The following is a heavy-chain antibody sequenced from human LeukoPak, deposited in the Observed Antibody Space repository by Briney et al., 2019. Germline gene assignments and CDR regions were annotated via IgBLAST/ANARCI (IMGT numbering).Heavy chain of an antibody. CDR3: ARDLRYCSGGSCYSRWFDP. V-gene: IGHV4-61*02. CDR2: IYTSWST. Sequence: PSQTLFLTCTVSGGSISSGSYYWSWIRQPAGKGLEWIGRIYTSWSTNYNPSLKSRVTISVDTSKNQFSMKLSSVTAADTAVYSCARDLRYCSGGSCYSRWFDPWGQGTLVTVSS. J-gene: IGHJ5*02. D-gene: IGHD2-15*01. CDR1: GGSISSGSYY.